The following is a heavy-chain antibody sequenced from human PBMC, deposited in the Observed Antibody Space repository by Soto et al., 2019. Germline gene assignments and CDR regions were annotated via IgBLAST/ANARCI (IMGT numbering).Heavy chain of an antibody. V-gene: IGHV1-3*01. CDR1: GYTFTDYA. D-gene: IGHD5-18*01. Sequence: HVELVQSGADVTKPGASVTISCKASGYTFTDYALHWVRQAPGQRLEWMGWMNAGVGNTLYSQKFQGRITTTRDTSASTAYMELNSLKSEDTAIYYFARDTGYTFGSLNYWGPGTLVTVSS. J-gene: IGHJ4*02. CDR3: ARDTGYTFGSLNY. CDR2: MNAGVGNT.